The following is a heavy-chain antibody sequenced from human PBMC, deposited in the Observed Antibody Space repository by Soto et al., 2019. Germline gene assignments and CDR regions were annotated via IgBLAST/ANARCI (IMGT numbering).Heavy chain of an antibody. J-gene: IGHJ4*02. CDR1: GFTVSSYG. V-gene: IGHV3-30*03. CDR2: ISRDGGTK. Sequence: QVQLVESGGGVVQPGRSLRLSCAASGFTVSSYGMHWVRQAPGKGLEWVAVISRDGGTKYYADSVMGRFTISRDNSRNTLFLEMNRLRGDDMAVYYCTGEVASGYWGQGTLVTVSS. CDR3: TGEVASGY. D-gene: IGHD7-27*01.